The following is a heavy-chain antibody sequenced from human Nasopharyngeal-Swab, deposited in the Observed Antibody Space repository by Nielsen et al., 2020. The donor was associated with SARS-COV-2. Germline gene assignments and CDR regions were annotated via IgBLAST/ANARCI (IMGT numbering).Heavy chain of an antibody. J-gene: IGHJ3*01. Sequence: SETLSLTCAVYGGSLSGYYWSWIRQPPGKGLEWSGEINQSESTNHNPSLKSRVTISVDKSKNQFSLKMNSVTAADTAVYYCARGISYRITIFEVVIRGDDAFDFWGQGTMVSVSS. CDR2: INQSEST. D-gene: IGHD3-3*01. V-gene: IGHV4-34*01. CDR3: ARGISYRITIFEVVIRGDDAFDF. CDR1: GGSLSGYY.